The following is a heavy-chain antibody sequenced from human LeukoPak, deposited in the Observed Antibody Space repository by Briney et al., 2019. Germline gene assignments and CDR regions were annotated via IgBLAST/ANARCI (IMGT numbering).Heavy chain of an antibody. J-gene: IGHJ5*02. Sequence: SETLSLTCTVSGGSISSGSYYWSWIRQPAGKGLEWIGRIYTSGSTNYNPSLKSRFTISVDTSKNQFSLKLSSVTAADTAVYYCARAGLAARRHNWFDPWGQGTLVTVSS. CDR1: GGSISSGSYY. D-gene: IGHD6-6*01. V-gene: IGHV4-61*02. CDR2: IYTSGST. CDR3: ARAGLAARRHNWFDP.